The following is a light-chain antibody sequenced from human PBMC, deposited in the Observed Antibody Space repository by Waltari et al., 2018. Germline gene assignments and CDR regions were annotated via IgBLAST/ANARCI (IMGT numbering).Light chain of an antibody. V-gene: IGLV3-10*01. CDR3: YSSDSTGIRV. J-gene: IGLJ1*01. CDR2: EDT. Sequence: SYEFPPPPSVSESPGTTARVTCPRDEFTRKSAYCFQQKSRQAPRLFKFEDTKRPSGIPERFSGSSSGTVATLTITGAQVDDEADYYCYSSDSTGIRVFGGGTTVVVL. CDR1: EFTRKS.